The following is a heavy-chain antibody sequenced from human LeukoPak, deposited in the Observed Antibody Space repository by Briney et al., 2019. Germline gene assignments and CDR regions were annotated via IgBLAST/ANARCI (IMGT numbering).Heavy chain of an antibody. V-gene: IGHV3-9*01. CDR3: IAAVWLDT. D-gene: IGHD6-13*01. CDR1: GFTFDDYA. CDR2: ISWNSGSI. J-gene: IGHJ3*02. Sequence: GGSLRLSCAACGFTFDDYAMHWVRQAPGKGLEWVSGISWNSGSIGYADSVKGRFTIPRGNAKNSLYLQMNSLRAEDTALYYCIAAVWLDTWGQGIMVTVSS.